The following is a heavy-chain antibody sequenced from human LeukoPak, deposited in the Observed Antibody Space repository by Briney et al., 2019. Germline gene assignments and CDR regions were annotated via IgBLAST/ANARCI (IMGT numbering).Heavy chain of an antibody. CDR1: GYTFTGYY. V-gene: IGHV1-2*02. CDR3: ARDPSLGGGGFDWFDP. D-gene: IGHD2-15*01. CDR2: INPNSGGT. J-gene: IGHJ5*02. Sequence: GASVKVSCKASGYTFTGYYMHWVRQAPGQGLEWMGWINPNSGGTNYAQKFQGRVTMTRDTSISTAYMELSRLRSDDTAVYYCARDPSLGGGGFDWFDPWGQGTLVTVSS.